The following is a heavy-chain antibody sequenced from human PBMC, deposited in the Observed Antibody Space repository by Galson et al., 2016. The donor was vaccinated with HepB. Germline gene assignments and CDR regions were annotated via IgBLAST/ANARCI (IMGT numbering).Heavy chain of an antibody. CDR1: GFTFNSYW. CDR3: ARSTSGGWRPSYFDY. Sequence: SLRLSCAVSGFTFNSYWMSWVRQAPGKGLEWVANMSQDGSEKYYVDSVKGRFTISRDNAKNSLYLQMDSLRAEDTAVYYCARSTSGGWRPSYFDYWGQGTLVTVSS. CDR2: MSQDGSEK. V-gene: IGHV3-7*01. J-gene: IGHJ4*02. D-gene: IGHD6-19*01.